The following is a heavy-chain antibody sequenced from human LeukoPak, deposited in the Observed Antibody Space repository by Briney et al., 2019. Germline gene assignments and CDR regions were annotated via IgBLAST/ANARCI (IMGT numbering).Heavy chain of an antibody. V-gene: IGHV4-39*01. D-gene: IGHD6-13*01. CDR1: GGSISSSSYY. Sequence: SETPSLTCTVSGGSISSSSYYCGWIRQPPGKGLEWIGSIYYSGSTYYNPSLKSRVTISVDTSKNQFSLKLSSVTAADTAVYYCARQSSSWYEINWFDPWGQGTLVTVSS. CDR2: IYYSGST. J-gene: IGHJ5*02. CDR3: ARQSSSWYEINWFDP.